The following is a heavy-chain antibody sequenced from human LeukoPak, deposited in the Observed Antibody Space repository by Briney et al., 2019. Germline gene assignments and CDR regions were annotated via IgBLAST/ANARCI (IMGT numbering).Heavy chain of an antibody. D-gene: IGHD3-3*01. CDR1: GGSISSSSYY. CDR3: ARSKLGNYDFWSGYSQGGHFDY. CDR2: MYSSGST. Sequence: PSETLSLTCTVSGGSISSSSYYWGWIRQPPGKGLEWIGSMYSSGSTYYNPSLKSRVTISVDTSKNQFSLKLSSVTAADTAVYYCARSKLGNYDFWSGYSQGGHFDYWGQGTLVTVSS. V-gene: IGHV4-39*07. J-gene: IGHJ4*02.